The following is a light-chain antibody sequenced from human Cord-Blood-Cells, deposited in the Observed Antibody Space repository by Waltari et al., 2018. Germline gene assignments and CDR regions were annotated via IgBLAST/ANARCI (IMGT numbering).Light chain of an antibody. CDR1: QSISCY. Sequence: EIQMTESPSSLSASVGDRVTITCRASQSISCYLHWYQQKPGQAPTHLIYAAFSLQSGVPARFGGSRSGTDCTVSISRLQPEDFATYYCQQSDSTPYTFRQGTKQEIK. CDR3: QQSDSTPYT. CDR2: AAF. V-gene: IGKV1-39*01. J-gene: IGKJ2*01.